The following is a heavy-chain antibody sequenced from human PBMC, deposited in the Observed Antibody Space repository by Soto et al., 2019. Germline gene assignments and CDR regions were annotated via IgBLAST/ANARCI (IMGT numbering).Heavy chain of an antibody. CDR3: ARDRALYSSGWAYYYYGMDV. V-gene: IGHV1-18*04. D-gene: IGHD6-19*01. CDR1: GYTFTSYG. Sequence: QVQLVQSGAEVKKPGASVKVSCKASGYTFTSYGISWVRQAPGQGLEWMGWISAYNGNTNYAQKLRGRVTMTTDTSTSTAYMELRSLRSDDTAVYYCARDRALYSSGWAYYYYGMDVWGQGTTVTVSS. CDR2: ISAYNGNT. J-gene: IGHJ6*02.